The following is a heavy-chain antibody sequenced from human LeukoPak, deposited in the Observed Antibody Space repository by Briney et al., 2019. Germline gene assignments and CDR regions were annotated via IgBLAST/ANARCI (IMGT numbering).Heavy chain of an antibody. J-gene: IGHJ4*02. CDR2: IYYSGST. Sequence: SETLSLTCTVSGGSVSSGSYYWSWIRQPPGKGLEWIGYIYYSGSTNYNPSLKSRVAISVDTSKNQFSLKLSSVTAADTAVYYCLQGSSSGDYWGQGTLVAVSS. V-gene: IGHV4-61*01. CDR3: LQGSSSGDY. CDR1: GGSVSSGSYY. D-gene: IGHD6-25*01.